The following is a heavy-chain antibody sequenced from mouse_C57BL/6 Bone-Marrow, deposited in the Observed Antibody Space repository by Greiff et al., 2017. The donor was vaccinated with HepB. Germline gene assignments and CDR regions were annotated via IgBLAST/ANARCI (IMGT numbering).Heavy chain of an antibody. J-gene: IGHJ2*01. Sequence: EVQLQQSGTVLARPGASVKMSCKTSGYTFTSYWMHWVKQRPGQGLEWIGAIYPGNSDTSYNQKFKGKAKLTAVTSASTAYMELSSLTNEDSAVYYSTRSLQFITTVVADCDYCGRGTTITVSS. CDR1: GYTFTSYW. CDR2: IYPGNSDT. CDR3: TRSLQFITTVVADCDY. V-gene: IGHV1-5*01. D-gene: IGHD1-1*01.